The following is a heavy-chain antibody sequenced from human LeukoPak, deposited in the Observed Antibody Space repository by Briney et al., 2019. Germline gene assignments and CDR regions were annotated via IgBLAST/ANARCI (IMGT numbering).Heavy chain of an antibody. V-gene: IGHV4-4*07. CDR2: IYSSGST. Sequence: PSETLSLTCTVSGASISNHYWSWIRQPAGEALEWIGRIYSSGSTDYNPSLKSPVTMSVDTSKSQFSLKLSSVAAADTAVYYCAHGGNSGSYSENWGQGIPVSVSS. CDR1: GASISNHY. J-gene: IGHJ4*02. D-gene: IGHD1-26*01. CDR3: AHGGNSGSYSEN.